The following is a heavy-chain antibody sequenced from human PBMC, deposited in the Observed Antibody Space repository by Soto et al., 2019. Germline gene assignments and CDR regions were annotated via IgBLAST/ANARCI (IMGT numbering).Heavy chain of an antibody. CDR3: AKGPYYYDSSGYYFLDY. CDR1: GFTFSSYA. Sequence: GGSLRLSCAAAGFTFSSYAMSWVHQAPGKGLEWVSAISGSGGSTYYADSVKGRFTISRDNPKNTLYLQMNSLRAEDTAVYYCAKGPYYYDSSGYYFLDYWGQGTLVTISS. V-gene: IGHV3-23*01. D-gene: IGHD3-22*01. CDR2: ISGSGGST. J-gene: IGHJ4*02.